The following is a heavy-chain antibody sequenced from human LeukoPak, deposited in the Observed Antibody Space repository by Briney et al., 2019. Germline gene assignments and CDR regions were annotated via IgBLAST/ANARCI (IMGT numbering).Heavy chain of an antibody. V-gene: IGHV4-4*07. CDR1: GGTFSAYF. J-gene: IGHJ4*02. D-gene: IGHD3-22*01. CDR2: ISATGIT. CDR3: ARDRSFDSMGFINFDY. Sequence: SSETLGLTCTVSGGTFSAYFLSWIRQPAGKGLEWIGRISATGITNSSPSLRSRVTMSVDTSKSQFSLRLKSVTAADTAVYYCARDRSFDSMGFINFDYWGQRKPVSVSS.